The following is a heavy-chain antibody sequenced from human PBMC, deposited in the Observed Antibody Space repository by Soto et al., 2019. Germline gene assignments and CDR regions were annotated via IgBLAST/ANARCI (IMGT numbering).Heavy chain of an antibody. CDR3: ARAGNGWSNGDLDY. Sequence: PSVLLSHTCAVAGGTSSSSNGWRWVRQHPGKGLEWIGEIYHSGSTNYNTSLKSRVTISVDKSKNQFSLKLSSVTAADTAVYYCARAGNGWSNGDLDYWGQGTLVTVSS. D-gene: IGHD6-19*01. CDR2: IYHSGST. J-gene: IGHJ4*02. CDR1: GGTSSSSNG. V-gene: IGHV4-4*02.